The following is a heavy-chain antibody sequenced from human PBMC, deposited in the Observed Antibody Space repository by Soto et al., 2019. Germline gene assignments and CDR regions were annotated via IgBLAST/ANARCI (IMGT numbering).Heavy chain of an antibody. Sequence: PGGSLRLSCAASGFTFSTYTISWVRRAPGKGLEWVSAISGSGASPSYADSVQGRFTISRDNPKRTLYLQMNNLRAEDTAVYYCAKARCSTTSCYGPDYWGQGTLVTVSS. V-gene: IGHV3-23*01. CDR3: AKARCSTTSCYGPDY. D-gene: IGHD2-2*01. CDR1: GFTFSTYT. J-gene: IGHJ4*02. CDR2: ISGSGASP.